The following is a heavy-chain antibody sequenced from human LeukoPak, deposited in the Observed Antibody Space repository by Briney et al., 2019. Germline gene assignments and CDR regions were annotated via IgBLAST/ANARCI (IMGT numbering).Heavy chain of an antibody. J-gene: IGHJ2*01. CDR2: VYYTGAT. Sequence: SETLSLTCTVSGGSISSYYWSWLRQSPKGLEWIGHVYYTGATNYNPSLKGRVTISVDTSKNQFSLKVNSVAAADTAVYYCARDLEMATTLYWYFDLWGRGTLVTVSS. V-gene: IGHV4-59*01. D-gene: IGHD5-24*01. CDR1: GGSISSYY. CDR3: ARDLEMATTLYWYFDL.